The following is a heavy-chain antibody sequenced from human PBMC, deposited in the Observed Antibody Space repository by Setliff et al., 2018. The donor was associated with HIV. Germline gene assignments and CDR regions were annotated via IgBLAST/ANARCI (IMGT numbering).Heavy chain of an antibody. J-gene: IGHJ6*03. Sequence: ASVKVSCKASGGSFTSYTFSWVRQAPGQGLEWMGRIIPNSGGTNYAQKFQGWVTMTRDTSISTAYMELSRLRSDDTAVYYCAREGTVTTPQYYYYYMDVWGKGTTVTVSS. D-gene: IGHD4-17*01. V-gene: IGHV1-2*04. CDR3: AREGTVTTPQYYYYYMDV. CDR2: IIPNSGGT. CDR1: GGSFTSYT.